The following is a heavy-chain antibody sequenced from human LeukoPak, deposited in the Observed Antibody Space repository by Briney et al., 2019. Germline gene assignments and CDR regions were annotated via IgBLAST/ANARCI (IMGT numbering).Heavy chain of an antibody. D-gene: IGHD3-22*01. CDR3: ARTLNYYDSSGYYGFYDAFDI. CDR2: IYYSGST. Sequence: PSETLSLTCTVSGGSISSGGYYWSWIRQHPGKGLEWIGYIYYSGSTYYNPSLKSRVTISVDTSKNQFSLKLSSVTAADTAVYYCARTLNYYDSSGYYGFYDAFDIWGQGTMVTVSS. V-gene: IGHV4-31*03. CDR1: GGSISSGGYY. J-gene: IGHJ3*02.